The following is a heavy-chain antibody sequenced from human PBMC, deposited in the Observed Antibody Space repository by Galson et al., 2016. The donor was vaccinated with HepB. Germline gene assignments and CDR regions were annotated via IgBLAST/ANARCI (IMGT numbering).Heavy chain of an antibody. CDR3: ARGPYGDYVIDY. V-gene: IGHV3-74*01. CDR2: INSDGSNT. Sequence: SLRLSCAASGFTFSSYWMHWVRQAPGKGLEWVSRINSDGSNTACADSVKGRFTISRDNAKNTLYLQMNSLRGEDTAVYYCARGPYGDYVIDYWGQGTLVTVSS. D-gene: IGHD4-17*01. J-gene: IGHJ4*02. CDR1: GFTFSSYW.